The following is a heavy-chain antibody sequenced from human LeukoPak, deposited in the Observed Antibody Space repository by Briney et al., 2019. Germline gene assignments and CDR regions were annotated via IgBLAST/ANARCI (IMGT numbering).Heavy chain of an antibody. CDR3: ASPNYYDSSGYYSDYYYGMDV. Sequence: GGSLRLSCAASGFTFSSYAMHWVRQAPGKGLEWVAVISYDGSNKYYADSVKGRFTISRGNSKNTLYLQMNSLRAEDTAVYYCASPNYYDSSGYYSDYYYGMDVWGQGTTVTVSS. CDR1: GFTFSSYA. CDR2: ISYDGSNK. J-gene: IGHJ6*02. D-gene: IGHD3-22*01. V-gene: IGHV3-30-3*01.